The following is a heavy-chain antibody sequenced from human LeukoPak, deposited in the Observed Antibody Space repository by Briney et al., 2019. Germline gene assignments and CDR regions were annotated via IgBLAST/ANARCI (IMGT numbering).Heavy chain of an antibody. J-gene: IGHJ4*02. D-gene: IGHD6-19*01. CDR1: GGSFSSYY. CDR2: IYYIGST. V-gene: IGHV4-59*01. Sequence: PSETLSLTCTVSGGSFSSYYWTWIRQPPGKGLQWIGYIYYIGSTSYNPSLKSRVAMSVDTSKNQFSLKLSSVTAADTAVYYCARGRAWYMDYWGQGTLVTVSS. CDR3: ARGRAWYMDY.